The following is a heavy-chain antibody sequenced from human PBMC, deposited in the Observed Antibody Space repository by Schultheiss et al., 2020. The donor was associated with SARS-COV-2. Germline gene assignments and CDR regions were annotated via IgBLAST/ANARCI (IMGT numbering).Heavy chain of an antibody. Sequence: SETLSLTCTVSGGSISSYYWTWIRQHPRKGLEWIGYIHYSGSTYYNPSLKSRLTISGDTSKNQFSLKLNSVTAADTAVYYCARAISGSLFDYWGQGTLVTVSS. CDR1: GGSISSYY. CDR2: IHYSGST. V-gene: IGHV4-59*06. CDR3: ARAISGSLFDY. D-gene: IGHD1-26*01. J-gene: IGHJ4*02.